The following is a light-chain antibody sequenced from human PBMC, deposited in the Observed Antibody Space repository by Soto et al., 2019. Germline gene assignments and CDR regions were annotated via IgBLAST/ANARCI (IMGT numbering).Light chain of an antibody. CDR1: QSVSSSY. CDR2: GAS. V-gene: IGKV3-20*01. CDR3: QQYGSSSWT. J-gene: IGKJ1*01. Sequence: EIVLTQSPGTLSLSPGERATLSCRASQSVSSSYLAWYQQKPGEAPRLLIYGASSRATGIPDRFSGSGSGTDLTLTISRLEPEDFAVYYCQQYGSSSWTFGQGTKGEIK.